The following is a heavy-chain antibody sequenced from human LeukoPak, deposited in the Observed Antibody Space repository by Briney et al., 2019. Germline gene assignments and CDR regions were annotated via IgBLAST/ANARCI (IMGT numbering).Heavy chain of an antibody. V-gene: IGHV4-59*01. CDR2: IHYSGSS. J-gene: IGHJ2*01. D-gene: IGHD6-13*01. Sequence: PSETLSLTCSVSGDSISSFYWNWIRQSPGKGLEWIGNIHYSGSSIYNPSLKSRVTISVDTSKNQFSLKLSSVTAADTAVYYCARDPSSSSWYTYFDLWGRGTLVTVSS. CDR3: ARDPSSSSWYTYFDL. CDR1: GDSISSFY.